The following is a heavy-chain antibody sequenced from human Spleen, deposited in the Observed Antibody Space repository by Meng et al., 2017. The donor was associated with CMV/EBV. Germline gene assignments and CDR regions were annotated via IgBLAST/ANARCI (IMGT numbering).Heavy chain of an antibody. Sequence: ASVKVSCKASGFTFTDYYMHWVRQAPGQGLEWMGIINPSGGSTSYAQKFQGRVTMTRDTSTDTAYMELSSLRSEDTAVYYCARGRGRRDNWFDPWGQGTLVTVSS. CDR1: GFTFTDYY. CDR3: ARGRGRRDNWFDP. V-gene: IGHV1-46*01. J-gene: IGHJ5*02. CDR2: INPSGGST. D-gene: IGHD2-15*01.